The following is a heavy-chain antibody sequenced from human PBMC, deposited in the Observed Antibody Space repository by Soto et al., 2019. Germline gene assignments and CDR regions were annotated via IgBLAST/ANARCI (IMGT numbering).Heavy chain of an antibody. V-gene: IGHV3-30*18. Sequence: GGSLRLSCAASGFTFSSYGMHWVRQAPGKGLEWVAVISYDGSNKYYADSVKGRFTISRDNSKNTLYLQMNSLRAEDTAVYYCAKDGLRYYDSSGYYPSDYWCQGTLVSVSS. CDR1: GFTFSSYG. J-gene: IGHJ4*02. CDR3: AKDGLRYYDSSGYYPSDY. D-gene: IGHD3-22*01. CDR2: ISYDGSNK.